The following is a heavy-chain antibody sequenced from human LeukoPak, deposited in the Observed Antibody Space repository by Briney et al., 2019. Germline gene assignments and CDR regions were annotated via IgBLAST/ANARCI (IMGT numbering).Heavy chain of an antibody. CDR3: ARIDFWSGYCLDY. Sequence: YMXWVRQAPGQGLEWMGWINPSSGATNYAHKFQGRVTINRDTSITTASMELSRLRPDDTAVYYCARIDFWSGYCLDYWGQGTLVTVSS. V-gene: IGHV1-2*07. D-gene: IGHD3-3*01. CDR1: Y. J-gene: IGHJ4*02. CDR2: INPSSGAT.